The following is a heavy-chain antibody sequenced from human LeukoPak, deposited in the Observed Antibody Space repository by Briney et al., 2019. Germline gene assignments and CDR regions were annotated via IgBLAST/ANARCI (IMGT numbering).Heavy chain of an antibody. CDR3: ARHAGSYAFDI. J-gene: IGHJ3*02. CDR2: ITTSDTTI. D-gene: IGHD1-14*01. V-gene: IGHV3-11*04. CDR1: GFTFSDYY. Sequence: GGSLRLSCAASGFTFSDYYMSWIRQVPGMGLEWVSYITTSDTTIYYADSVKGRFTISRDNAKNSLYLQMNSLRAEDTAVYYCARHAGSYAFDIWGQGTMVTVSS.